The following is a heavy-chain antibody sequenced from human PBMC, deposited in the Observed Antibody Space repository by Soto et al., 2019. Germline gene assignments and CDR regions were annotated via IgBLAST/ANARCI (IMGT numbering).Heavy chain of an antibody. CDR1: GFTFSTYA. Sequence: RLSCGASGFTFSTYAMSWVRQAPGKGLEWVSAISGSGGSTYYADSVKGRFTISRDNSKNTLYLQMNSLRAEDTAVYYCAKEGYSYGYWFDYWGQGTLVTVSS. CDR2: ISGSGGST. CDR3: AKEGYSYGYWFDY. J-gene: IGHJ4*02. D-gene: IGHD5-18*01. V-gene: IGHV3-23*01.